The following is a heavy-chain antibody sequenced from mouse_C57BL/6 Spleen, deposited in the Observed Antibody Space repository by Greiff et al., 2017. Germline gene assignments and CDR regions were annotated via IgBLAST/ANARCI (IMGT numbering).Heavy chain of an antibody. CDR1: GFTFSDYG. D-gene: IGHD1-1*01. CDR2: ISSGSSTI. V-gene: IGHV5-17*01. CDR3: ARPHYYGSSPDFDY. J-gene: IGHJ2*01. Sequence: EVQRVESGGGLVKPGGSLKLSCAASGFTFSDYGMHWVRQAPEKGLEWVAYISSGSSTIYYADTVKGRFTISRDNAKNTLFLEMTSLRSEDTAMCYCARPHYYGSSPDFDYWGQGTTLTVSS.